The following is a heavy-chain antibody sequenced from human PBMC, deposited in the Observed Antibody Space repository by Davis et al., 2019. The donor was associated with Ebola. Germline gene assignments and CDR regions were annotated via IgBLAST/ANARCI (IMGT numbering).Heavy chain of an antibody. CDR2: ISGSGGST. CDR3: AKARGAARFRLVYFDY. CDR1: GFTFSSYA. Sequence: GESLKISCAASGFTFSSYAMSWVRQAPGKGLEWVSAISGSGGSTYYADSVKGRFTISRDNSKNTLYLQMNSLRAEDTAVYYCAKARGAARFRLVYFDYWGQGTLVTVSS. V-gene: IGHV3-23*01. J-gene: IGHJ4*02. D-gene: IGHD6-6*01.